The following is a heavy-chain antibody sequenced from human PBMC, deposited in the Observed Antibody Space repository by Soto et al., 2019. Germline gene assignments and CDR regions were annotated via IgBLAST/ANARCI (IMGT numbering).Heavy chain of an antibody. Sequence: ASVKVSCKASGYTFTSYGISWVRQAPGQGLEWMGWISAYNGNTNYAQKLQGRVTMTTDESTSTAYMELSSLRSEDTAVYYCARGYYYYGMDVWGQGTTVTVSS. CDR3: ARGYYYYGMDV. CDR1: GYTFTSYG. J-gene: IGHJ6*02. V-gene: IGHV1-18*01. CDR2: ISAYNGNT.